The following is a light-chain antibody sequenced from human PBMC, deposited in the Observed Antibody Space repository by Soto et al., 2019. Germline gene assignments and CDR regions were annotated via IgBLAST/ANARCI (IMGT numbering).Light chain of an antibody. J-gene: IGKJ3*01. CDR2: AAS. V-gene: IGKV1D-16*01. CDR3: QQYNSYPPT. CDR1: QGVSSW. Sequence: DIQMTQSPSSLSASVGDRVTITCRASQGVSSWLAWYQQKPKKAPKFLIYAASSLQGGFPSRFSGSGSGTDSTLTSSRLQPEDFATYCRQQYNSYPPTFGPGTKVDIK.